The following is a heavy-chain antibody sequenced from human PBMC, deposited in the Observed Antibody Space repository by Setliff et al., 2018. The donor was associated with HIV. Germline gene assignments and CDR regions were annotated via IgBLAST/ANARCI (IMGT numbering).Heavy chain of an antibody. D-gene: IGHD3-10*01. Sequence: PSETLSLTCTVSGASISTYYWRWIRQPPGKRLVWLGYIYSSGSTVGSTNYNPSLKSRVTITVDTSKKQFSLKLSSVSAADTAVYYCARGGGITWRSYSFDYWGQGTLVTVSS. J-gene: IGHJ4*02. CDR3: ARGGGITWRSYSFDY. CDR1: GASISTYY. V-gene: IGHV4-59*12. CDR2: IYSSGSTVGST.